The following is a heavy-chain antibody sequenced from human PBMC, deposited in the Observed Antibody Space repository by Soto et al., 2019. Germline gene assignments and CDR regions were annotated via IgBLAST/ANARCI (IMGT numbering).Heavy chain of an antibody. CDR1: GYSFTTYG. Sequence: QVQLVQSGPEVRKPGASVKVSCKASGYSFTTYGASWVRLAPGQGLEWMRWMSGYNGQTNYAQRFRGRVTFTTDAXXXAXXMEWWSLTGGDTGMYDGAREGRIELWGEGLTAMGVLGQGTTVTVSS. J-gene: IGHJ6*02. D-gene: IGHD5-18*01. CDR3: AREGRIELWGEGLTAMGV. CDR2: MSGYNGQT. V-gene: IGHV1-18*04.